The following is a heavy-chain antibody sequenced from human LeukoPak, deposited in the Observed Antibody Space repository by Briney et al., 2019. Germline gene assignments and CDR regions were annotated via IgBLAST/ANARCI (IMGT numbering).Heavy chain of an antibody. CDR1: GGTFSSYA. CDR2: IIPIVGIA. D-gene: IGHD3-10*01. V-gene: IGHV1-69*17. J-gene: IGHJ4*02. Sequence: SVKVSCKASGGTFSSYAISWVRQAPGQGLEWMGGIIPIVGIAKYAQKFQGRVTITADKSTSTAYMELSSLRSEDTAVYYCARSSTYYYGSGSPYYFDYWGQGTLVTVSS. CDR3: ARSSTYYYGSGSPYYFDY.